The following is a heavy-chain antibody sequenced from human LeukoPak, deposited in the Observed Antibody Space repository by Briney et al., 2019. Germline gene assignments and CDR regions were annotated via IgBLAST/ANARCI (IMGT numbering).Heavy chain of an antibody. J-gene: IGHJ4*02. V-gene: IGHV1-2*02. CDR1: GYTFTGYY. CDR3: ARAIFVGYSGFDY. Sequence: ASVKVSCKASGYTFTGYYMHWLRHAPGQGLEWMGWINPNSGGTNYAQKFQGRVTLTRDTSISTAYMELSRLRSDDTAAYYCARAIFVGYSGFDYWGQGTLVTVSS. CDR2: INPNSGGT. D-gene: IGHD1-26*01.